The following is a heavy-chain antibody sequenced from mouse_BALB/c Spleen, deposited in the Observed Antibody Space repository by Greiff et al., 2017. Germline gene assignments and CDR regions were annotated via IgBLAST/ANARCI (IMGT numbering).Heavy chain of an antibody. CDR2: INPGSGGT. CDR1: GYAFTNYL. J-gene: IGHJ3*01. V-gene: IGHV1-54*01. D-gene: IGHD1-1*01. Sequence: QVHVKQSGAELVRPGTSVKVSCKASGYAFTNYLIEWVKQRPGQGLEWIGVINPGSGGTNYNEKFKGKATLTADKSSSTAYMQLSSLTSDDSAVYFCARSYYYGSSYWFAYWGQGTLVTVSA. CDR3: ARSYYYGSSYWFAY.